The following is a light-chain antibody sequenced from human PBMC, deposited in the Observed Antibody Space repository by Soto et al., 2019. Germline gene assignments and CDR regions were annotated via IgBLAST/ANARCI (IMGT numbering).Light chain of an antibody. CDR2: KAS. J-gene: IGKJ1*01. CDR1: QTISSW. V-gene: IGKV1-5*03. CDR3: QHYTSYSAA. Sequence: DIQMTQSPSTLSGSVGDRVTITCRASQTISSWLAWYQQKPGKAPKHLIYKASTLKSGVPSRFSGSGSGTEFTLTISSLQPDDFATYYCQHYTSYSAAFGQGTKVELK.